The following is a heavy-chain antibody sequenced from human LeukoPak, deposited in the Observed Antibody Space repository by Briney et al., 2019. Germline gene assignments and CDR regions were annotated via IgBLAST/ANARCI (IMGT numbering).Heavy chain of an antibody. CDR3: AGGRQWLVPDAFDI. D-gene: IGHD6-19*01. V-gene: IGHV1-2*02. Sequence: GASVKVSCKASGYTFTGYYMHWVRQAPGQGLEWMGWINPNSGGTNYAQKFQGRVTMTRDTSISTAYMELSRLRSDDTAVYYCAGGRQWLVPDAFDIWGQGTMVTVSS. J-gene: IGHJ3*02. CDR2: INPNSGGT. CDR1: GYTFTGYY.